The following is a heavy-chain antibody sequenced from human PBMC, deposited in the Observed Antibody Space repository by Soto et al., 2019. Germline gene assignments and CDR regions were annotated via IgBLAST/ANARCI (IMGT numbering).Heavy chain of an antibody. V-gene: IGHV1-69*12. CDR1: GGTFSSYA. CDR2: IIPIFGTA. Sequence: QVQLVQSGAEVKKPGSSVKVSCKASGGTFSSYAISWVRQAPGQGLEWMGGIIPIFGTANYAQKFQGRVTIXAXEPXSTAYMELSSLRSEDTAVYQFASRVAMYYYNGMDVWVQGTTVTASS. D-gene: IGHD5-12*01. J-gene: IGHJ6*02. CDR3: ASRVAMYYYNGMDV.